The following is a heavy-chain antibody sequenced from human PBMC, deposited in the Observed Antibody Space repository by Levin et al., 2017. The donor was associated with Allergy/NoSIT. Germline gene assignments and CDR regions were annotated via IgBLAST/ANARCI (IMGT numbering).Heavy chain of an antibody. CDR2: IYYSGST. D-gene: IGHD5-12*01. CDR1: GGSIRSYY. V-gene: IGHV4-59*01. Sequence: SQTLSLTCTVSGGSIRSYYWSWIRQPPGKGLEWIGYIYYSGSTNYNPSLKSRVTISVDTSKNQFSLKLSSVTAADTAVYYCARGRSSVVATIEIDYWGQGTLVTVSS. J-gene: IGHJ4*02. CDR3: ARGRSSVVATIEIDY.